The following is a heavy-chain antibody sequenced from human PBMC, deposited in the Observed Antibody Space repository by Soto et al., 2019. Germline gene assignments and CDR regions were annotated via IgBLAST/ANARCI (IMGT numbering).Heavy chain of an antibody. D-gene: IGHD1-26*01. J-gene: IGHJ6*02. CDR3: ARVMFSGYYYSGMDV. Sequence: ASVKVSCKASGYTFTGYYIQWVRQAPGQGLEWMGWINPKSGGTKYAQKFQGRVSMTRDTSISTAYMELSSLRSDDTAVYYCARVMFSGYYYSGMDVWGQGTTVTVSS. V-gene: IGHV1-2*02. CDR1: GYTFTGYY. CDR2: INPKSGGT.